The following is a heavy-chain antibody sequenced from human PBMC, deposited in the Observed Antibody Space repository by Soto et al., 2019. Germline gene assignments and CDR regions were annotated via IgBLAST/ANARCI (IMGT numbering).Heavy chain of an antibody. CDR2: IYPGDSDT. D-gene: IGHD2-21*02. V-gene: IGHV5-51*01. J-gene: IGHJ4*02. Sequence: PGESLKISCKGSGYSFTFYWIGWVRQMPGKGLEWVGIIYPGDSDTRYSPSFQGQVTISADKSISTAYLQWSSLKASDTAMYYCATAYCGGDCYSRNTYFDYWGQGTLVTVSS. CDR3: ATAYCGGDCYSRNTYFDY. CDR1: GYSFTFYW.